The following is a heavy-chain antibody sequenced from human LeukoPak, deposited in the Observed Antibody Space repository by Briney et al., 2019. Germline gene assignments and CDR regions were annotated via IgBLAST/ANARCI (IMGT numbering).Heavy chain of an antibody. CDR1: GFTFSSYE. V-gene: IGHV3-48*03. CDR2: ISRSGSTI. CDR3: ARERETTVTYDAFDI. Sequence: GGSLRLSCVASGFTFSSYEMNWVRQAPGKGLEWVSYISRSGSTIYHPDSVKGRFTLSRDNAKKSLYLEMKSLRAEDTAVYYCARERETTVTYDAFDIWGLGTMVTVSS. J-gene: IGHJ3*02. D-gene: IGHD4-17*01.